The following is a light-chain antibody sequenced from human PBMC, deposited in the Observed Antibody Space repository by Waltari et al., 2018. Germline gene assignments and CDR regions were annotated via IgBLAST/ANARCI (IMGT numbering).Light chain of an antibody. CDR3: QQYFTTPWT. Sequence: DIVLTQSPDSLAVSLGERATINCKSSQSVFYISVNKRYISWYQQKPGQPPKLLIYWASTRESGVPDRFSGSGSGTDFTLTISSLQAEDVAVYYCQQYFTTPWTFGQGTKVEIK. J-gene: IGKJ1*01. CDR2: WAS. V-gene: IGKV4-1*01. CDR1: QSVFYISVNKRY.